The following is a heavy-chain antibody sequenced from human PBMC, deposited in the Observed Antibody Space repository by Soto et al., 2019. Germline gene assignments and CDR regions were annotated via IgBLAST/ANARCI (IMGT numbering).Heavy chain of an antibody. CDR3: AKSKNVDY. J-gene: IGHJ4*02. V-gene: IGHV3-23*01. Sequence: GGSLRLSCAASGFTFSTYEFNWVRRAPGRGLEWVSAISGSGGSTYYADSVKGRFTISRDNSKNTLYLQMNSLRAEDTAVYYCAKSKNVDYWGQGTRVTVSS. CDR1: GFTFSTYE. CDR2: ISGSGGST. D-gene: IGHD4-4*01.